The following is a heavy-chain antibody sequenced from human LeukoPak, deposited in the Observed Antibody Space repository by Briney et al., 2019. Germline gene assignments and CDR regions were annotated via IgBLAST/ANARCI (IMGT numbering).Heavy chain of an antibody. D-gene: IGHD3-16*01. CDR3: ASQTGGELGHDAFDI. Sequence: PSETLSLTCTVSGGSISSYYWSWMRQPPGKGLEWIGYIYHSGSTYYNPSLKSRVTISVDRSKNQFSLKLSSVTAADTAVYYCASQTGGELGHDAFDIWGQGTMVTVSS. J-gene: IGHJ3*02. CDR2: IYHSGST. CDR1: GGSISSYY. V-gene: IGHV4-59*12.